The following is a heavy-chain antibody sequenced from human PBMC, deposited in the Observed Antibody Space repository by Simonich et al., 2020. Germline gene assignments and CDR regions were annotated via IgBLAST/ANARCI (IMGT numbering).Heavy chain of an antibody. J-gene: IGHJ6*03. CDR1: GYTFTGYY. CDR2: INPNSGGT. CDR3: ARGALTGDYYYMDV. D-gene: IGHD7-27*01. V-gene: IGHV1-2*02. Sequence: QVQLVQSGAEVKKPGASVQVSCKASGYTFTGYYMHWVRQAPGQGLEWMGWINPNSGGTNYAKKFQGRVTMTRDTSISTAYMELSRLRSDDTAVYYCARGALTGDYYYMDVWGKGTTVTVSS.